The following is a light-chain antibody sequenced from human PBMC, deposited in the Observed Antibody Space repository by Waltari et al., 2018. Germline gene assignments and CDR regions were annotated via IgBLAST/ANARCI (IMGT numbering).Light chain of an antibody. CDR2: DVS. V-gene: IGLV2-14*03. Sequence: QSALSQPASVSAPPVPATPIPCSGTASPVGGRDTASWYQQYPDKAPRLIIFDVSNRPSGVSDRFSGSKSGNAASLTISGLQTEDEADYYCVSYTTTYSWVFGGGTKLTVL. J-gene: IGLJ3*02. CDR3: VSYTTTYSWV. CDR1: ASPVGGRDT.